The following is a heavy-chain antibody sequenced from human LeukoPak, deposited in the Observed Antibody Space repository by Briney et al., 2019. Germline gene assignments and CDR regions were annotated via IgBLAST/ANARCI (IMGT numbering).Heavy chain of an antibody. J-gene: IGHJ4*02. D-gene: IGHD3-22*01. CDR3: ATGASAYYYDSSGPY. V-gene: IGHV3-30-3*01. CDR1: GFTFSSYA. CDR2: ISYDGSNK. Sequence: GGSLRLSCAASGFTFSSYAMHWVRQAPGKGPEWVTLISYDGSNKYYADSVKGRFTTSRDNSKNTLYLQMNSLRAEDTAVYYCATGASAYYYDSSGPYWGQGTLVTVSS.